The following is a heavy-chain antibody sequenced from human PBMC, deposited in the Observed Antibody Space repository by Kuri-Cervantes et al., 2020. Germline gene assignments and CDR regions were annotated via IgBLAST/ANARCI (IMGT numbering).Heavy chain of an antibody. CDR3: AKDTVKAVAGGGNAFDI. Sequence: GESLKIPCAASGFTFSSYAMSWVRQAPGKGLEWVSAISGSGGSTYYADSVKGRFTISRDNPKNTLYLQMNSLRAEDTALYYCAKDTVKAVAGGGNAFDIWGQGTMVTVSS. D-gene: IGHD6-19*01. V-gene: IGHV3-23*01. CDR2: ISGSGGST. CDR1: GFTFSSYA. J-gene: IGHJ3*02.